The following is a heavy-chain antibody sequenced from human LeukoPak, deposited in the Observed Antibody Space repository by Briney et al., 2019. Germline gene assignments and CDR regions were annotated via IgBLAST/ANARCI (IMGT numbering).Heavy chain of an antibody. CDR2: ISGSGGST. D-gene: IGHD3-10*01. J-gene: IGHJ4*02. CDR1: GFTFSSYA. V-gene: IGHV3-23*01. CDR3: AKDDYGSGTPTDY. Sequence: GGSLRLSCAASGFTFSSYAMSWVRQAPGKGLEWVSAISGSGGSTYYADSVKGRFTITRDNSKNTLYLQMNSLRAEDTAVYYCAKDDYGSGTPTDYWGQGTLVTVSS.